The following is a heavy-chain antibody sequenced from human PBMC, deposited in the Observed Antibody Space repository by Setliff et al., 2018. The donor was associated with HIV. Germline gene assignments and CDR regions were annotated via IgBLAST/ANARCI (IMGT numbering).Heavy chain of an antibody. V-gene: IGHV1-69*06. J-gene: IGHJ3*02. CDR2: IIPIFDAV. CDR1: GGTFSSYA. Sequence: SVKVSCKASGGTFSSYAISWVRQAPGQGLEWMGRIIPIFDAVNYAQKFQARITINADKSTNTAYMELRSLRPEDTAVYYCASVNEVDADYGDFNDAFEIWGQGTMVT. D-gene: IGHD4-17*01. CDR3: ASVNEVDADYGDFNDAFEI.